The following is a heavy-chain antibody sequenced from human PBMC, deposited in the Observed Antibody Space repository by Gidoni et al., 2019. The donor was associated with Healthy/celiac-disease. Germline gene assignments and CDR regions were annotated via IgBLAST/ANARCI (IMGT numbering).Heavy chain of an antibody. Sequence: QVQLVESGGGLVKPGGSLRRSCAASGFTFSDYYMSWLRQAPGKGLDWVSYISSSSSYTNYADSVKGRFTISRDNAKNSLYLHMTSLRAEDTAVYYCATLNMVPNTHWGQGTLVTVSS. J-gene: IGHJ4*02. CDR2: ISSSSSYT. CDR3: ATLNMVPNTH. CDR1: GFTFSDYY. D-gene: IGHD3-10*01. V-gene: IGHV3-11*05.